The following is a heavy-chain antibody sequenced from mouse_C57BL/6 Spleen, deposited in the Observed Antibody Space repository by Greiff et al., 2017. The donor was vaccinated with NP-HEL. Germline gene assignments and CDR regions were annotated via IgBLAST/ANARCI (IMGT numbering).Heavy chain of an antibody. J-gene: IGHJ4*01. Sequence: LQESGPGLVQPSQSLSITCTVSGFSLTSYGVHWVRQSPGKGLEWLGVIWSGGSTDYNAAFISRLSISKDNSKSQVFFKMNSLQADDTAIYYCARNCITTVVRGYAMDYWGQGTSVTVSS. V-gene: IGHV2-2*01. D-gene: IGHD1-1*01. CDR3: ARNCITTVVRGYAMDY. CDR1: GFSLTSYG. CDR2: IWSGGST.